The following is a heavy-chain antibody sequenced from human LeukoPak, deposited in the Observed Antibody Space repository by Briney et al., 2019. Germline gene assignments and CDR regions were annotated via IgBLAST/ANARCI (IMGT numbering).Heavy chain of an antibody. J-gene: IGHJ4*02. D-gene: IGHD1-26*01. CDR2: INQDGSEK. V-gene: IGHV3-7*05. CDR3: AKGPVSAIVGATTLDY. Sequence: GGSLRLSCAASGLTLSNYWMTWVRQAPGKGLEWVANINQDGSEKNYVDSVKGRFTISRDNAKNSLYLEMNSLRAEDMGVYYCAKGPVSAIVGATTLDYWGQGTLVTVTS. CDR1: GLTLSNYW.